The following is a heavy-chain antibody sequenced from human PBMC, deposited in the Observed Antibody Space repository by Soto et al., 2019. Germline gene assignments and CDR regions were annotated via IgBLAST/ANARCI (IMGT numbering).Heavy chain of an antibody. CDR2: IIPIFGTA. D-gene: IGHD6-13*01. CDR3: AREQNSSQGMDG. CDR1: GGTFSSYA. V-gene: IGHV1-69*13. Sequence: ASVKVSCKASGGTFSSYAISWVRQAPGQGLEWMGGIIPIFGTANYAQKFQGRVTITADESTSTAYMELSSLRSEDTAVYYCAREQNSSQGMDGWGQGTMVTVSS. J-gene: IGHJ6*02.